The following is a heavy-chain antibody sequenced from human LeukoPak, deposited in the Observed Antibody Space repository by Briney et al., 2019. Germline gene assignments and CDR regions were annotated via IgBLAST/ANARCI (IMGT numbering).Heavy chain of an antibody. CDR2: IGTAGDT. CDR3: ARTRYDIETGGAFDI. V-gene: IGHV3-13*01. Sequence: PGGSLRLSCAASGFTFTSYDMLWVRHAPGKGLEWVSAIGTAGDTYYPGSVKGRFTISRENAKNSLYLQMNSLRGGDTAVYYCARTRYDIETGGAFDIWGQGTMVTVSS. J-gene: IGHJ3*02. D-gene: IGHD3-9*01. CDR1: GFTFTSYD.